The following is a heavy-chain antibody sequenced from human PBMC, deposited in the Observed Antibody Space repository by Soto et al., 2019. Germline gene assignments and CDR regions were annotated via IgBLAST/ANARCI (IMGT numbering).Heavy chain of an antibody. CDR2: IIPIFGTA. CDR3: ARESFALNRGYSYGPKYYFDY. CDR1: GGTFSSYA. D-gene: IGHD5-18*01. J-gene: IGHJ4*02. V-gene: IGHV1-69*01. Sequence: QVQLVQSGAEVKKPGSSVKVSCKASGGTFSSYAISWVRQAPGQGLEWMGGIIPIFGTAYYAQKFQGRVTITADESTSTAYMELSSLRSEDTAVYYCARESFALNRGYSYGPKYYFDYWGQGTLVTVSS.